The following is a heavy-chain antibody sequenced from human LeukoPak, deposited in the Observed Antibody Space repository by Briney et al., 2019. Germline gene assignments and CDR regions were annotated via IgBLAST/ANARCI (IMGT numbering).Heavy chain of an antibody. D-gene: IGHD3-10*01. V-gene: IGHV4-34*01. CDR2: INYSGST. CDR1: GGSFSGYY. CDR3: ARVISNYYFDN. Sequence: PSETLSLTCAVNGGSFSGYYWSWIRQPPGKGLEWIGEINYSGSTIYNPSLKSRVTISVDSSKNHFSLKLSSVTAADTAFYYCARVISNYYFDNWGRGTLVTVSS. J-gene: IGHJ4*02.